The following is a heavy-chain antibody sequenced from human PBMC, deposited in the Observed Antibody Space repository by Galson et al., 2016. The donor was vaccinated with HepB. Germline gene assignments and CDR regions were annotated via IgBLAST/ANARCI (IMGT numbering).Heavy chain of an antibody. D-gene: IGHD3-10*01. CDR2: ISYDGSNK. CDR3: ARGITIGQGIISGNWFDP. V-gene: IGHV3-30*03. CDR1: GFTFSSYG. J-gene: IGHJ5*02. Sequence: SLRLSCAASGFTFSSYGMHWVRQAPGKGLEWVAVISYDGSNKYYADSVKGRFTISRDNSWNTVYLQMDSLRAEDTAIYYCARGITIGQGIISGNWFDPWGQGTLVTVSS.